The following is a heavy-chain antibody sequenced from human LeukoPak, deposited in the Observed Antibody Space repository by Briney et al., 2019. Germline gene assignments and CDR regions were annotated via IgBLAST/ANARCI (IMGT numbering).Heavy chain of an antibody. V-gene: IGHV4-61*02. CDR3: ARDYTGSYYYYYMDV. Sequence: SETLSLTCTVSGGSISSGSYYWSWIRQPAGKGLEWIGRIYTSGSTNYNPSLKSRVTMSVDTSKNQFSLKLSSVTAADTAVYYCARDYTGSYYYYYMDVWGKGTTVTVSS. CDR1: GGSISSGSYY. J-gene: IGHJ6*03. D-gene: IGHD2-8*02. CDR2: IYTSGST.